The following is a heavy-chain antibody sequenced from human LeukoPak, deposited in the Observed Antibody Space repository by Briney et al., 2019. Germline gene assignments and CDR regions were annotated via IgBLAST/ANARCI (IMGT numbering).Heavy chain of an antibody. Sequence: PGGSLRLSCAASGFTFSTYWMSWVRQAPGKGLEWVANIKQYGSETYYVDSVRGRFTISRDDAKSSLFLQMNSLRAEDTAVYYCANALEAHYFGSWGQGTLVTVSS. V-gene: IGHV3-7*05. J-gene: IGHJ4*02. CDR2: IKQYGSET. D-gene: IGHD1-1*01. CDR3: ANALEAHYFGS. CDR1: GFTFSTYW.